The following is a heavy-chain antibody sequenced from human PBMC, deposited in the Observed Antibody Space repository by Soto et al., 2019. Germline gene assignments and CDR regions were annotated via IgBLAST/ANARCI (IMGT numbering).Heavy chain of an antibody. D-gene: IGHD2-8*02. CDR1: GGSISSSGYY. CDR2: IYYSGST. V-gene: IGHV4-39*02. Sequence: SETLSLTCTVSGGSISSSGYYWGWIRQPPGKGLEWIGTIYYSGSTYYNPSLKSRVTISVDTSKNQFSLKLSSVTAADTAVYYCARDKITGLFDYWGQG. J-gene: IGHJ4*02. CDR3: ARDKITGLFDY.